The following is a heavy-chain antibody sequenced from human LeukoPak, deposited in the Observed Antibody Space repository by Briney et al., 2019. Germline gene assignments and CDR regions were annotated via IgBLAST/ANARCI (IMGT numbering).Heavy chain of an antibody. Sequence: GGSLRLSCAASGFTFSNYWMTWVRQAPGKGLEWVANIKPDGSAQYYVDSVKGRFTIPRDDDKNSVYLQMNSLRAEDTAVYYCARDYGDSYWGQGALVTVSS. D-gene: IGHD4-17*01. V-gene: IGHV3-7*04. CDR3: ARDYGDSY. J-gene: IGHJ4*02. CDR1: GFTFSNYW. CDR2: IKPDGSAQ.